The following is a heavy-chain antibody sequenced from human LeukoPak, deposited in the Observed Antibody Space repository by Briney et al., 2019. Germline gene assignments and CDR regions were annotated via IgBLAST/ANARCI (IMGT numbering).Heavy chain of an antibody. V-gene: IGHV3-74*01. CDR1: GFTFSSYW. J-gene: IGHJ4*02. Sequence: GGSLRLSCAASGFTFSSYWMHWVRQAPGKGLVWVSRINSDGSSTSYADSVKGRFTISRDNAKNSLYLQMNSLRAEDTAVYYCARTSLGYCSSTSCSDFDYWGQGTLVTVSS. CDR2: INSDGSST. CDR3: ARTSLGYCSSTSCSDFDY. D-gene: IGHD2-2*01.